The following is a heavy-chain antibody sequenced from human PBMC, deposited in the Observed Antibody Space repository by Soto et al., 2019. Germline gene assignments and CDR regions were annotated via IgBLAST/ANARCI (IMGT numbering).Heavy chain of an antibody. CDR3: AKDHGIVVVPAAISGWFDP. D-gene: IGHD2-2*02. Sequence: GGSLRLSCAASGFTFSSYGMHWVHQAPGKGLEWVAVISYDGSNKYYADSVKGRFTISRDNSKNTLYLQMNSLRAEDTAVYYCAKDHGIVVVPAAISGWFDPWGQGTLVTVSS. V-gene: IGHV3-30*18. CDR1: GFTFSSYG. CDR2: ISYDGSNK. J-gene: IGHJ5*02.